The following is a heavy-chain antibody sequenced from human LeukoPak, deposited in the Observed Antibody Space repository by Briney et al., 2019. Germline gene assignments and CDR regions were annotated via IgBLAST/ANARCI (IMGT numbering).Heavy chain of an antibody. J-gene: IGHJ6*02. V-gene: IGHV3-11*01. CDR1: GFTFSDYY. CDR3: AKGEDYYYYYGMDV. CDR2: ISSSGSTI. Sequence: GGSLRLSCAASGFTFSDYYMSWIRQAPGKGLEWVSYISSSGSTIYYADSVKGRFTISRDNSKNTLYLQMNSLRAEDTAVYYCAKGEDYYYYYGMDVWGQGTTVTVSS.